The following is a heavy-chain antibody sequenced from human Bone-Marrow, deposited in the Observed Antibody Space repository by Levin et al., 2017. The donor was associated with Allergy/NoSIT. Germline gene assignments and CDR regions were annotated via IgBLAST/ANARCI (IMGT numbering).Heavy chain of an antibody. V-gene: IGHV3-33*01. D-gene: IGHD5-12*01. CDR2: IWYDGSNK. J-gene: IGHJ4*02. CDR1: GFTFSSYG. CDR3: ARVGGGYSGDDDPGGLDY. Sequence: GGSLRLSCAASGFTFSSYGMHWVRQAPGKGLEWVAVIWYDGSNKYYADSVKGRFTISRDNSKNTLYLQMNSLRAEDTAVYYCARVGGGYSGDDDPGGLDYWGQGTLVTVSS.